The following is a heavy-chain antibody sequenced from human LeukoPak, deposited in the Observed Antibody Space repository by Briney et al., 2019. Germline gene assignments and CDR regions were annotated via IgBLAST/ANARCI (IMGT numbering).Heavy chain of an antibody. CDR2: ISSSSTYI. Sequence: GGSLRLSCAASGFTFSSYSVNWVRQAPGKGLEWVSSISSSSTYIYYADSVKGRFTISRDNAKNSLYLQMNSLRAEDTAVYYCARVREAAAFDYWGQETLVTVSS. V-gene: IGHV3-21*01. CDR1: GFTFSSYS. CDR3: ARVREAAAFDY. D-gene: IGHD3-10*01. J-gene: IGHJ4*02.